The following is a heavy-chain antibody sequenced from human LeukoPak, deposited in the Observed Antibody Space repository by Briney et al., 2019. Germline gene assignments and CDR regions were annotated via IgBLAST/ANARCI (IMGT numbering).Heavy chain of an antibody. Sequence: PGGSLRLSCAPSGFTFSSYNMNWVRQAPGKGLEWVSYISSSSSPIYYADSVKGRFTISRDNAKNSLYLQMNSLRDEDTAVYYCAGGVGPPFDYWGQGTLVSVSS. CDR2: ISSSSSPI. D-gene: IGHD3-10*01. CDR1: GFTFSSYN. V-gene: IGHV3-48*02. CDR3: AGGVGPPFDY. J-gene: IGHJ4*02.